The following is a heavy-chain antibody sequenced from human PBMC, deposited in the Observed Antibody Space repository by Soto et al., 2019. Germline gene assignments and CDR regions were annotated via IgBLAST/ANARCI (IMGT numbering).Heavy chain of an antibody. J-gene: IGHJ6*02. CDR3: ARVEYSPPYYYYYGMDV. Sequence: QVQLVQSGAEVKKPGASVKVSCKASGYTFTSYGISWVRQAPGQGLEWMGWISAYNGNTNYAQKLQGRVTMTTDTTTSTAYMELRRLRSDETAVYYSARVEYSPPYYYYYGMDVWGQGTTVTVSS. D-gene: IGHD5-18*01. CDR1: GYTFTSYG. V-gene: IGHV1-18*01. CDR2: ISAYNGNT.